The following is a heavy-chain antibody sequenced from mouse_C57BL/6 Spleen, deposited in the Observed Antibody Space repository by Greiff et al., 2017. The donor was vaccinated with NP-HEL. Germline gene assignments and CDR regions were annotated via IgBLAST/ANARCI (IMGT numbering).Heavy chain of an antibody. CDR1: GYTFTDYN. V-gene: IGHV1-22*01. D-gene: IGHD2-1*01. CDR2: INPNNGGT. J-gene: IGHJ1*03. Sequence: VQLQQSGPELVKPGASVKMSCKASGYTFTDYNMHWVKQSHGKSLEWIGYINPNNGGTSYNQKFKGKDTLTVNKSSSTAYMELRCLTSEDSAVYYCARYGNYWYFDVWGTGTTVTVSS. CDR3: ARYGNYWYFDV.